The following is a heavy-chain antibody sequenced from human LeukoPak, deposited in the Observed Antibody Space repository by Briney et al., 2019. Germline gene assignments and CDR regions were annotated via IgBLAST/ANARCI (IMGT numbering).Heavy chain of an antibody. Sequence: GGSLRLSCAASGFTFSSYGMHGVRQAPGRGLEWVAVISYDGSNKYYADSVKGRFTISRDNSKNTLYLQMNSLRAEDTAVYYCARDRRYYDFSPDAFDIWGQGTMVTVSS. CDR2: ISYDGSNK. CDR3: ARDRRYYDFSPDAFDI. J-gene: IGHJ3*02. CDR1: GFTFSSYG. D-gene: IGHD3-3*01. V-gene: IGHV3-30*03.